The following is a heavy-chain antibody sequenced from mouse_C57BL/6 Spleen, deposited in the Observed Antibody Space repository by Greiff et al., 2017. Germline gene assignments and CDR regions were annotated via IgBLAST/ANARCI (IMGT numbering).Heavy chain of an antibody. D-gene: IGHD1-1*02. J-gene: IGHJ2*01. V-gene: IGHV1-82*01. CDR2: IYPGDGDT. Sequence: VKLVESGPELVKPGASVKISCKASGYAFSSSWMNWVKQRPGKGLEWIGRIYPGDGDTNYNGKFKGKATLTADKSSSTAYMQLSSLTSEDSAVYFCARIWGPYYFDYWGQGTTLTVSS. CDR3: ARIWGPYYFDY. CDR1: GYAFSSSW.